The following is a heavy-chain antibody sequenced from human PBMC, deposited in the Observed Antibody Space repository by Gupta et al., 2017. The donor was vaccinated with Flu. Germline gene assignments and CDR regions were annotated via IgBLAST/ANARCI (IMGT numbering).Heavy chain of an antibody. Sequence: QLQLQESGPGLVNPSETLSLTCTVSGGSIGSSSYYWGWIRQPPGKGLEWIGNIYYSGSTYYNPSLKSRVTISVDTSKNQFSLKLSSVTAADTAVYYCARHERTVVVPAAIIYWGQGTLVTVST. V-gene: IGHV4-39*01. CDR1: GGSIGSSSYY. CDR3: ARHERTVVVPAAIIY. D-gene: IGHD2-2*01. CDR2: IYYSGST. J-gene: IGHJ4*02.